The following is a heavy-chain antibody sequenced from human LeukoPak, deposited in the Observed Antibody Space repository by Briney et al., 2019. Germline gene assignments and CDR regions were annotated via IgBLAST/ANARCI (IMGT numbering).Heavy chain of an antibody. CDR3: APDHYDSSGSSGY. V-gene: IGHV1-69*13. CDR1: GGTFSSYA. Sequence: SVKVSCKAPGGTFSSYAISWVRQAPGQGLEWMGGIIPIFGTANYAQKFQGRVTITADESTSTAYMELSSLRSEDTAVYYCAPDHYDSSGSSGYWGQGTLVTVSS. J-gene: IGHJ4*02. CDR2: IIPIFGTA. D-gene: IGHD3-22*01.